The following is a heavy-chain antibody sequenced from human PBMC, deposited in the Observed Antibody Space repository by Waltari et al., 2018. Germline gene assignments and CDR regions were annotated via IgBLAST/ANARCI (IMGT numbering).Heavy chain of an antibody. V-gene: IGHV3-33*01. D-gene: IGHD1-1*01. CDR3: ARAQTNDYGDY. Sequence: QVQLVESGGGVVQPGRSLRLSCAASGFTFSSYGMHWVRQAPGKGLEWVAGIWYDGSNKYNADSVKGRFTISRDNSKNTLYLQMNCLRAEDTVVYYCARAQTNDYGDYWGQGTLVTVSS. CDR1: GFTFSSYG. J-gene: IGHJ4*02. CDR2: IWYDGSNK.